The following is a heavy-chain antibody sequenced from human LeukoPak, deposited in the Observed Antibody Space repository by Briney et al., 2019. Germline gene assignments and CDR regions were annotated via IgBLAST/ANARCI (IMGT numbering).Heavy chain of an antibody. CDR2: IIPIFGTA. J-gene: IGHJ4*02. CDR3: ARSLGYCSSTSCVNFNFDY. D-gene: IGHD2-2*01. CDR1: GGTFSSYA. V-gene: IGHV1-69*01. Sequence: SVKVSSKASGGTFSSYAISWVRQAPGQGLEWMGGIIPIFGTANYAQKFQGRVTITADESTSTAYMELSSLRSEDTAVYYCARSLGYCSSTSCVNFNFDYWGQGTLVTVSS.